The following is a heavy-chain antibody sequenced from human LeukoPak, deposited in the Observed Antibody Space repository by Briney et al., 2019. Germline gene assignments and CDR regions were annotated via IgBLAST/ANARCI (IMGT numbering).Heavy chain of an antibody. J-gene: IGHJ4*02. D-gene: IGHD1-26*01. CDR2: ISGSGGST. Sequence: GGSLRLSCAASRFTFSSYAISWVRQAPGKGLEWVSAISGSGGSTYYADSVKGRFTISRDNSKNTLYLQMNSLRAEDTAVYYCAKKGPQSGSYHFDYWGQGTLVTVSS. CDR3: AKKGPQSGSYHFDY. V-gene: IGHV3-23*01. CDR1: RFTFSSYA.